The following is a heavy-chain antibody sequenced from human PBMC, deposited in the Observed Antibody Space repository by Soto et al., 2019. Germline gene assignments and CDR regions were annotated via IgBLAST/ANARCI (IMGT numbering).Heavy chain of an antibody. Sequence: ASVKVSCKASGYTFTSYGISWVRQAPGQGLEWMGWISAYNGNANYAQKLQGRVTMTTDTSTSTAYMELRSLRSDDTAVYYCARDGSITGTLNYYYYGMDVWGQGATVTVSS. D-gene: IGHD1-7*01. CDR1: GYTFTSYG. J-gene: IGHJ6*02. CDR2: ISAYNGNA. V-gene: IGHV1-18*01. CDR3: ARDGSITGTLNYYYYGMDV.